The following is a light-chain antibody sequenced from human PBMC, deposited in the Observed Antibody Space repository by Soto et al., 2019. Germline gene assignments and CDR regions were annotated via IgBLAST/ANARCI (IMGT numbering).Light chain of an antibody. CDR1: SSNIGSNT. Sequence: QSVLTQPPSASGTPGQRVTISCSGSSSNIGSNTVNWYQQLPGTAPTLLIYRNNQRPSGVPDRFSGSKSGTSASLAISGLQSEAEADYYCAAWDDSLNGSYVFGSGTKVTVL. J-gene: IGLJ1*01. CDR3: AAWDDSLNGSYV. V-gene: IGLV1-44*01. CDR2: RNN.